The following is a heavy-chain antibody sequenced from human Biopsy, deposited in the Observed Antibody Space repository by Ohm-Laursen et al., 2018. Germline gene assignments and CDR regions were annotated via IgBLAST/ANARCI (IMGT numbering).Heavy chain of an antibody. J-gene: IGHJ5*02. CDR1: GYTFTSYD. Sequence: SSVKVSCNASGYTFTSYDITWVRQASGQGPEWIGWLNPVSGNSNFGQKFRGRVTVTSDTSISTAYMELSGLTSDDMATYYCGRAVRNQLLTDPWGQGTLVTVTS. CDR2: LNPVSGNS. V-gene: IGHV1-8*01. D-gene: IGHD1-7*01. CDR3: GRAVRNQLLTDP.